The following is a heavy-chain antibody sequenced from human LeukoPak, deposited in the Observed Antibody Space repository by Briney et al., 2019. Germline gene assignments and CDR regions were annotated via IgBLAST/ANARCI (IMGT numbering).Heavy chain of an antibody. CDR1: GFTFSSYV. D-gene: IGHD3-22*01. V-gene: IGHV3-30*04. J-gene: IGHJ5*02. Sequence: GGSLRLSCAASGFTFSSYVMHWVRQAPGKGLEWVAIISYDGSNEYYADSVKGRFTISRDNSKNTLYLQMNSLRAEDTAIYYCAKDPYDRNWFDPWGQGTLVTVSS. CDR3: AKDPYDRNWFDP. CDR2: ISYDGSNE.